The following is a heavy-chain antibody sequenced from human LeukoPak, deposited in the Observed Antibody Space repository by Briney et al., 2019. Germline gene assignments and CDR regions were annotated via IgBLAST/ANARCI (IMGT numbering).Heavy chain of an antibody. CDR3: GGYSYADAIDY. V-gene: IGHV3-74*01. D-gene: IGHD5-18*01. CDR1: GFAFSSYW. Sequence: PGGSLRLSCAASGFAFSSYWMHWVRQAPGKGLVWVSRINSDGSSTSYADSVKGRFTISRDNSKNTLYLQLNSLRAEDTAVYYCGGYSYADAIDYWGQGTLVTVSS. J-gene: IGHJ4*02. CDR2: INSDGSST.